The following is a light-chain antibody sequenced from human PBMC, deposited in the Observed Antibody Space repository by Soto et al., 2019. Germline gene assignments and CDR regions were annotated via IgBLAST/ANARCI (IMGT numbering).Light chain of an antibody. V-gene: IGKV3-20*01. CDR3: QKYGRSPYT. CDR2: GAS. CDR1: ESVSNSY. Sequence: EIVLTQSPGTLSLSPGERATLSCRASESVSNSYLAWNQQKRGQAPRLLIYGASRRASGILDRFSGSGSGTDFTLTVSSLEAEDSAVYYCQKYGRSPYTFGQGTKLEIK. J-gene: IGKJ2*01.